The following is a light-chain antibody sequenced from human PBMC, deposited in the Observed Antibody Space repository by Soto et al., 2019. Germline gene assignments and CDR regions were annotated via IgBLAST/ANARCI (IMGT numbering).Light chain of an antibody. CDR2: AAS. J-gene: IGKJ4*01. CDR3: QQSYSTPPLT. CDR1: QSISSY. Sequence: DIQMTQSPSSLSASVGDRVTITCRASQSISSYLNWYQQKPGQAPKLLIYAASSLQSGVPSRFSGSGSGTDFTLTISILQPEDFATYYCQQSYSTPPLTFGGGTKVEIK. V-gene: IGKV1-39*01.